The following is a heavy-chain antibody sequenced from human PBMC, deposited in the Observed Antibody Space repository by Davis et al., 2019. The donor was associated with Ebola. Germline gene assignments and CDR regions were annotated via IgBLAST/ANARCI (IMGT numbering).Heavy chain of an antibody. Sequence: GGSLRLSCAASGFTFDDHAMSWVRQAPGKGLEWVSVISEGDYNRSYADFVKGRFTISRDHSKNSLFLHINSLTIEDNGMYYCAKGPYEYDSSGYLEANYFQRWGQGTLVTVSS. CDR3: AKGPYEYDSSGYLEANYFQR. J-gene: IGHJ1*01. CDR2: ISEGDYNR. V-gene: IGHV3-43*02. D-gene: IGHD3-22*01. CDR1: GFTFDDHA.